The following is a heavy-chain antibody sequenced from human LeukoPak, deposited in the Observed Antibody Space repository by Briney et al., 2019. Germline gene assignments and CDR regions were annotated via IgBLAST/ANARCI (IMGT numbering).Heavy chain of an antibody. J-gene: IGHJ4*02. V-gene: IGHV3-7*01. CDR3: GRDKAGDYVPPDY. D-gene: IGHD4-17*01. CDR2: IKTDGSEK. Sequence: GGSLRLSCEGSGFTFSNYWMGWVRQAPGKGLQWVANIKTDGSEKYYVDSVKGRFTISRDNAKNSLYLRMNSLRAEDTAVYYCGRDKAGDYVPPDYWGQGTLVTVSS. CDR1: GFTFSNYW.